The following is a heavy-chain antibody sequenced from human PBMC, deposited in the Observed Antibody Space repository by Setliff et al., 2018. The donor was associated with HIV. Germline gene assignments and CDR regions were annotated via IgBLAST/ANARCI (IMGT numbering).Heavy chain of an antibody. J-gene: IGHJ4*02. CDR3: ARGPEGYSSDSNGYYYEY. CDR1: GYTFTSYG. V-gene: IGHV1-69*06. D-gene: IGHD3-22*01. CDR2: IIPTFGTT. Sequence: SVKVSCKASGYTFTSYGISWVRQAPGQGLEWMGKIIPTFGTTSYAQTFQGRVTIIADKSTNTAYMELRSLRSEDTAVYYCARGPEGYSSDSNGYYYEYWGQGTLVTVSS.